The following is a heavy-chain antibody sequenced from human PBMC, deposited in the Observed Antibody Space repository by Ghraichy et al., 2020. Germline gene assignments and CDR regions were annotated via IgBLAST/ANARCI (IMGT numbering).Heavy chain of an antibody. V-gene: IGHV3-43D*04. CDR2: ISWDGGST. Sequence: LSLTCAASGFTFDDYAMHWVRQAPGKGLEWVSLISWDGGSTYYADSVKGRFTISRDNSKNSLYLQMNSLRAEDTALYYCAKGTDSGYSSGSTLYFDYWGQGTLVTVSS. CDR1: GFTFDDYA. D-gene: IGHD6-19*01. J-gene: IGHJ4*02. CDR3: AKGTDSGYSSGSTLYFDY.